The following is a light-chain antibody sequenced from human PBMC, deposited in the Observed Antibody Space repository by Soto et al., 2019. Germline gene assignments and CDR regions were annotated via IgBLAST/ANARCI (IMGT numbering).Light chain of an antibody. V-gene: IGLV2-14*01. Sequence: QSVLTQPPSASGSPGQSVAISCTGTSSDVGGYSYVSWYQQHPGKTPKLMIYEVSNRPSGVSHRFSGSKSGNTASLTISGLQTEDEADYYCSSFSSITREVFGGGTKVTVL. CDR3: SSFSSITREV. J-gene: IGLJ2*01. CDR2: EVS. CDR1: SSDVGGYSY.